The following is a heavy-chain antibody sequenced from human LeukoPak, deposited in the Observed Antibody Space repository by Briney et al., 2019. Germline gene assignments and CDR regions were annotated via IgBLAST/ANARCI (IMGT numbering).Heavy chain of an antibody. D-gene: IGHD6-13*01. Sequence: GGSLELSFSAPGFHLRSHYMSWVRPAPGKGLGWVSVIYSGGSTYYADSVRGRFTISRDNSKNTLYLQMNSLRAEDTAVYYCAREAEEQQRSWDYWGQGTLVTVSS. V-gene: IGHV3-53*01. CDR3: AREAEEQQRSWDY. CDR2: IYSGGST. J-gene: IGHJ4*02. CDR1: GFHLRSHY.